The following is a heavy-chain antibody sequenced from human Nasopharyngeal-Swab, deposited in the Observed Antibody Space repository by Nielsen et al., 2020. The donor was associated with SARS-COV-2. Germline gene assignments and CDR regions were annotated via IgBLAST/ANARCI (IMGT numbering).Heavy chain of an antibody. Sequence: GASLKMSWTGTGYIFSSYWIGWVRQMPGKGLEWMGIIHPADSDSRYSLSFQGQVPISVDKSISTAYLQWNTLKASDTAIYYCVRRAFSASYFYFDYWGPGTLVTVSS. D-gene: IGHD1-26*01. V-gene: IGHV5-51*01. CDR3: VRRAFSASYFYFDY. CDR1: GYIFSSYW. CDR2: IHPADSDS. J-gene: IGHJ4*02.